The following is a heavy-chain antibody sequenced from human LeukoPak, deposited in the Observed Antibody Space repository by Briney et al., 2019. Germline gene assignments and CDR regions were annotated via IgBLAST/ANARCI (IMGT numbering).Heavy chain of an antibody. CDR3: ARGRVIAVAGWGPWELPPAGHDY. CDR2: ITPIFGTA. J-gene: IGHJ4*02. D-gene: IGHD6-19*01. Sequence: SVKVSCKASGGTFSSYAISWVRQAPGQGLEWMGGITPIFGTANYAQKFQGRVTITADESTSTAYMELSSLRSDDTAVYYCARGRVIAVAGWGPWELPPAGHDYWGQGTLVTVSS. CDR1: GGTFSSYA. V-gene: IGHV1-69*13.